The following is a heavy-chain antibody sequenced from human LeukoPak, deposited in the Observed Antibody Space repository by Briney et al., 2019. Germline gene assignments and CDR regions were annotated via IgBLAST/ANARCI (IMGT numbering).Heavy chain of an antibody. CDR1: GFTFSSYV. Sequence: GGSLRLSCAASGFTFSSYVMHWVRQAPGKGLEWVAIISYDGSNEYYADSVKGRFTISRDNSKNTLYLQMNSLRAEDTAVYYCARPGSIAAAGTGFDYWGQGTLVTVSS. V-gene: IGHV3-30*04. CDR2: ISYDGSNE. D-gene: IGHD6-13*01. J-gene: IGHJ4*02. CDR3: ARPGSIAAAGTGFDY.